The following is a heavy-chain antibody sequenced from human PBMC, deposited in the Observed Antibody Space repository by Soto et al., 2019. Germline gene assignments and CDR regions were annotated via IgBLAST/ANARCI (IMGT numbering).Heavy chain of an antibody. CDR2: INHSGST. Sequence: PSETLSLTCAVYGGSFSGYYWSWIRQPPGKGLEWIGEINHSGSTNYNPSLKSRVTISVDTSKNQFSLKLSSVTAADTAVYYCARRDPPAYYYYYYGMDVWGQGTTVAVS. CDR3: ARRDPPAYYYYYYGMDV. J-gene: IGHJ6*02. V-gene: IGHV4-34*01. CDR1: GGSFSGYY.